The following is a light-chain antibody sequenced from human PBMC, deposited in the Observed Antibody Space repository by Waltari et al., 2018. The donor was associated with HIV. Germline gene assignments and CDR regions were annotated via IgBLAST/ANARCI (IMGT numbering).Light chain of an antibody. CDR3: AAYEDNLPGWM. CDR1: SPNIGSNP. Sequence: QSVLTPPPSASGTPGQRVTISCSGSSPNIGSNPVFWYQQFPGTAPTVLTYREDQSRTGVPDRISGARSGASALLVSSGRRSDDEADYYCAAYEDNLPGWMFGGGTKLTAL. CDR2: RED. V-gene: IGLV1-47*01. J-gene: IGLJ3*02.